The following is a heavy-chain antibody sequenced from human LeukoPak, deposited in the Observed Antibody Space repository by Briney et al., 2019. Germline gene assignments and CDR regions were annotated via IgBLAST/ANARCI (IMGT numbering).Heavy chain of an antibody. D-gene: IGHD6-13*01. CDR1: GFTFDDYA. Sequence: PGGSLRLSCAASGFTFDDYAMHWVRQAPGKGLEWVSGISWNSGSIGYADSVKGRFTISRDNAKNSLYLQMNSLRAEDTALYYCAKGISSSWNHDYWGQGTLDTVSS. J-gene: IGHJ4*02. CDR2: ISWNSGSI. CDR3: AKGISSSWNHDY. V-gene: IGHV3-9*01.